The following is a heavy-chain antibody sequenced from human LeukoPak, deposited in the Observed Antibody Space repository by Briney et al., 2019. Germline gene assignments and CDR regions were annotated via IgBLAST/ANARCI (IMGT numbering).Heavy chain of an antibody. D-gene: IGHD3-22*01. V-gene: IGHV4-59*08. Sequence: PSETLSLTCTVSGGSISSYYWSWIRQPPGKGLEWIGYIYYSGSTNYNPSLKSRVTISVDTSKNQFSLKLTSVTAADTAVYYCGSHVQDYYDSSGWGAFDIWGQGTMVTVSS. CDR3: GSHVQDYYDSSGWGAFDI. J-gene: IGHJ3*02. CDR2: IYYSGST. CDR1: GGSISSYY.